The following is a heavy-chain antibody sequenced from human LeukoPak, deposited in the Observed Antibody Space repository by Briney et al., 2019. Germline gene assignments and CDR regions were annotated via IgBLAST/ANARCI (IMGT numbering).Heavy chain of an antibody. J-gene: IGHJ4*02. Sequence: GGSLRLSCAVSGFTFSSYAMSWVRQAPGKGLEWVSGSSGSGGSKYYADSVKGRFTISRDNSKNTLYLQMNTLRVEDTAVYYCANKGVPIGSGWYAYWGQGTLVTVSS. CDR3: ANKGVPIGSGWYAY. CDR1: GFTFSSYA. D-gene: IGHD6-19*01. CDR2: SSGSGGSK. V-gene: IGHV3-23*01.